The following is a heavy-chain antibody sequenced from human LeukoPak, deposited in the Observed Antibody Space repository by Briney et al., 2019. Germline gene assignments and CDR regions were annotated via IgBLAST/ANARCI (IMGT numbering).Heavy chain of an antibody. V-gene: IGHV3-7*01. D-gene: IGHD3-10*01. Sequence: GGSLRLSCAASGFTFSSFWMTWVRQAPGKGLEWVANINQDGSEKYYVDSVKGRFTISRDNAKNSVYLQMNSLRAEDTAVYYCAKSITMVRGVIPYYFDYWGQGTLVTVSS. CDR1: GFTFSSFW. J-gene: IGHJ4*02. CDR2: INQDGSEK. CDR3: AKSITMVRGVIPYYFDY.